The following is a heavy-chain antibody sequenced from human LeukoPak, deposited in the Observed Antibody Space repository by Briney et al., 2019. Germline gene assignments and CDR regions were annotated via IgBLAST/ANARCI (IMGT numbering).Heavy chain of an antibody. Sequence: NPSETLSLTCTVSGGSISSSSYYWGWIRQPPGKGLEWIGSIYYSGSTYYNPSLESRVTISVDTSKNQFSLKLSSVTAADTAVYYCARHGTTVTAWYFDLWGRGTLVTVSS. CDR1: GGSISSSSYY. CDR2: IYYSGST. J-gene: IGHJ2*01. D-gene: IGHD4-17*01. V-gene: IGHV4-39*01. CDR3: ARHGTTVTAWYFDL.